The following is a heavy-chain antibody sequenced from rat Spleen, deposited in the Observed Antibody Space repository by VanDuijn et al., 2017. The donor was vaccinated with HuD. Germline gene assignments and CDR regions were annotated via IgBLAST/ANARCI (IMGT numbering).Heavy chain of an antibody. V-gene: IGHV5-29*01. CDR3: ARRHYGYTDYFDY. Sequence: EVQLVESDGGLVQPGRSLKLSCAASGFTLSDYYMAWVRQAPTTGLEWVATFSSDNSNTYYRDPVKGRFTISRDNAKSTLSLQTDSLRSEDTATYYCARRHYGYTDYFDYWGQGVMVTVSS. D-gene: IGHD1-9*01. J-gene: IGHJ2*01. CDR2: FSSDNSNT. CDR1: GFTLSDYY.